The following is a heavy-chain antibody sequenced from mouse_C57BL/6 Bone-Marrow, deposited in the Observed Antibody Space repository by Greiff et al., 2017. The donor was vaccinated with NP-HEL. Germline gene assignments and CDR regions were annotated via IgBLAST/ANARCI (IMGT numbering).Heavy chain of an antibody. V-gene: IGHV1-82*01. CDR1: GYAFSSSW. D-gene: IGHD3-1*01. CDR3: ARGLCRFAY. CDR2: IYPGDGDT. Sequence: VKLQESGPELVKPGASVKISCKASGYAFSSSWMNWVKQRPGKGLEWIGRIYPGDGDTNYNGTFKGKATLTADKSSSTAYMQLSSLTSEDSAVYCCARGLCRFAYWGQGTLVTVSA. J-gene: IGHJ3*01.